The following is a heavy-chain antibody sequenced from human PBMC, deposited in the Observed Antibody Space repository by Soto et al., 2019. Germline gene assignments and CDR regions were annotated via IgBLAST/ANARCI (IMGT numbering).Heavy chain of an antibody. CDR1: GFTFSSYA. CDR2: ISGSDGST. Sequence: PGGSLRLSCAASGFTFSSYAMSWVRQAPGKGLEWVSAISGSDGSTYYADSVKGRFTISRDNSKNTLYLQMNSLRAEDTAVYYCARGPYDYVWGSDPPHFDYWGQGT. D-gene: IGHD3-16*02. V-gene: IGHV3-23*01. CDR3: ARGPYDYVWGSDPPHFDY. J-gene: IGHJ4*02.